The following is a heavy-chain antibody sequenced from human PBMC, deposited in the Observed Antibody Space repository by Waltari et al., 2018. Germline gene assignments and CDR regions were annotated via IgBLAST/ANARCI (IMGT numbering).Heavy chain of an antibody. CDR2: IYHSGST. D-gene: IGHD2-15*01. J-gene: IGHJ5*02. CDR3: ASPGDCSGGSCYSGWFDP. CDR1: GYSISSGYY. V-gene: IGHV4-38-2*01. Sequence: QVQLQESGTGLVKPSETLSLTFAVSGYSISSGYYWGWIRQPHWKGLEWIGSIYHSGSTYYNPSLKSRVTISVDTSKNQFSLKLSSVTAADTAVYYCASPGDCSGGSCYSGWFDPWGQGTLVTVSS.